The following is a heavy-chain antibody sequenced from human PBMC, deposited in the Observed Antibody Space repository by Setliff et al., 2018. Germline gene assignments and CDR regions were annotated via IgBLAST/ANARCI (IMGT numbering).Heavy chain of an antibody. Sequence: SETLSLTCSVPGASISSGNDFWNWIRQPAGKGLEWIGNIYTNGGTDYSPSLRGRVTISVDTSKKQFSLRLNSVTAADTAVYYCARQGTAIRWFDPWGQGTLVTVSS. CDR1: GASISSGNDF. J-gene: IGHJ5*02. CDR2: IYTNGGT. V-gene: IGHV4-61*09. CDR3: ARQGTAIRWFDP. D-gene: IGHD3-10*01.